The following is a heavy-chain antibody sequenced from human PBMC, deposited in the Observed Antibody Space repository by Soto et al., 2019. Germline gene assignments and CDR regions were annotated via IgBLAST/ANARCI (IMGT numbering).Heavy chain of an antibody. J-gene: IGHJ5*02. CDR2: IYYSGST. D-gene: IGHD3-22*01. V-gene: IGHV4-39*01. CDR1: GGSISSSSYY. Sequence: LSLTCTVSGGSISSSSYYWGWIRQPPGKVLEWIGSIYYSGSTYYNPSLKSRVTISVDTSRNQFSLKLSSVTAADTAVYYCARREYYYDSSGYPHPFDPWGQGTLVTVSS. CDR3: ARREYYYDSSGYPHPFDP.